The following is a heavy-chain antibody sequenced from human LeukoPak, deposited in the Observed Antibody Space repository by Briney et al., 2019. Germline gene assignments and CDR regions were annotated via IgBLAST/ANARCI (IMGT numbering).Heavy chain of an antibody. D-gene: IGHD6-13*01. Sequence: ASVKVSCKASGYTFTSYYMHWVRQAPGQGLEWMGIINPSGGSTSYAQKFQGRVTMTRDTSISTAYMELSRLRSDDTAVYYCARRIEDSSSWYHYYYYYMDVWGKGTTVTVSS. CDR3: ARRIEDSSSWYHYYYYYMDV. V-gene: IGHV1-46*01. CDR2: INPSGGST. J-gene: IGHJ6*03. CDR1: GYTFTSYY.